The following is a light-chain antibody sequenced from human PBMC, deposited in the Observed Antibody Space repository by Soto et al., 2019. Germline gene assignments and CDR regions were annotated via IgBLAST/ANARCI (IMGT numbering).Light chain of an antibody. Sequence: ENVLTQSPATLSVSPGERATLSCRASQSVSSYLAWYQQKPGQAPGLLIYDASNRATGIPARFSGSGSGTDFTLSICSLEPEDFAVYYCQQRSNWPRTFGQGTKVDIK. CDR1: QSVSSY. J-gene: IGKJ1*01. V-gene: IGKV3-11*01. CDR2: DAS. CDR3: QQRSNWPRT.